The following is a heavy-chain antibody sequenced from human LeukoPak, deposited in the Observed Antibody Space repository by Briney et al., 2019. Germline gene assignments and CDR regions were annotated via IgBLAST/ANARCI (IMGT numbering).Heavy chain of an antibody. D-gene: IGHD3-10*01. V-gene: IGHV1-18*01. Sequence: ASVKVSCKASGYTFTYQGITWVRQAPGQGLEWMGWISTYNGNTNCAQKLQGRVTMTTDTSTSTAYMELRSLRSDDTAVYYCARGGGVRDFDYWGQGTLVTVSS. CDR3: ARGGGVRDFDY. CDR2: ISTYNGNT. CDR1: GYTFTYQG. J-gene: IGHJ4*02.